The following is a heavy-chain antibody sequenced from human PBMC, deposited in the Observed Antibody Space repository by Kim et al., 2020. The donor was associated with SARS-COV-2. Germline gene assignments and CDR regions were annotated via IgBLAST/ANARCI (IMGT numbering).Heavy chain of an antibody. Sequence: SGPTLVNPTQTLTLTCTFSGFSLSTSGMCVSWIRQPPGKALEWLARIDWDDDKYYSTSLKTRLTISKDTSKNQVVLTMTNMDPVDTATYYCARIVYSQRGDDYYYGMDVWGQGTTVTVSS. CDR3: ARIVYSQRGDDYYYGMDV. V-gene: IGHV2-70*11. J-gene: IGHJ6*02. CDR1: GFSLSTSGMC. D-gene: IGHD3-16*01. CDR2: IDWDDDK.